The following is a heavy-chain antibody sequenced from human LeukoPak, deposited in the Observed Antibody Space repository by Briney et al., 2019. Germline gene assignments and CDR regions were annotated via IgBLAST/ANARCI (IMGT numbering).Heavy chain of an antibody. CDR2: VYISGST. V-gene: IGHV4-61*02. D-gene: IGHD4-17*01. CDR3: ARGGENGDYYFNY. Sequence: PSGTLSLTCTVSGGSISSGNYYWRWIRQPAGEGPEWIGRVYISGSTNYNPSLKSRVTISVDTSKNQFSLKLNSVTAADTAVYYCARGGENGDYYFNYWGQGNLVTVSS. J-gene: IGHJ4*02. CDR1: GGSISSGNYY.